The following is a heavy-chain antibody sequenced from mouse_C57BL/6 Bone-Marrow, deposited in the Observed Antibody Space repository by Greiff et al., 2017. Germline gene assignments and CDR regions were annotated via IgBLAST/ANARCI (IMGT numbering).Heavy chain of an antibody. D-gene: IGHD2-4*01. CDR2: IDPSDSYT. J-gene: IGHJ4*01. V-gene: IGHV1-69*01. CDR1: GYTFTSYW. Sequence: VQLLQPGAELVMPGASVKLSCTASGYTFTSYWMHWVKQRPGQGLEWIGEIDPSDSYTNYNHKFKGQSTLTVDKSSSTAYMQLSSLTSEESAVYDCATIYDDYEWYYWGKGTSVTVSS. CDR3: ATIYDDYEWYY.